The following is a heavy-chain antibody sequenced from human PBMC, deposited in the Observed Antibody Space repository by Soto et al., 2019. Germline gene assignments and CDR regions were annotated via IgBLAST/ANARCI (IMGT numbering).Heavy chain of an antibody. V-gene: IGHV1-69*01. Sequence: QVQLVQSGAEVKKPGSSVKVSCKASGGTFSSYAISWVRQAPGQGLEWMGGIIPIFGTANYAQKFQGRVTITADESTSTAYMELSSLRSEVTAVYYCARDRRYYGSGNDAFDIWGQGTMVTVSS. CDR3: ARDRRYYGSGNDAFDI. CDR2: IIPIFGTA. D-gene: IGHD3-10*01. J-gene: IGHJ3*02. CDR1: GGTFSSYA.